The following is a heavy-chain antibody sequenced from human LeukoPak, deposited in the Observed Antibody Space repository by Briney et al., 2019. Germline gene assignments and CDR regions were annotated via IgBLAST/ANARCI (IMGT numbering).Heavy chain of an antibody. Sequence: GGSLKLSCSASGLTFSVSAIHWVRQASGKGLEWVGRIKTKADNYATAYAASVKGRFTISRDDSTNTAYLQMNSLRTEDTAVYYCTHPAYYYNVDVWGKGTTVTVSS. D-gene: IGHD6-25*01. CDR2: IKTKADNYAT. V-gene: IGHV3-73*01. J-gene: IGHJ6*04. CDR3: THPAYYYNVDV. CDR1: GLTFSVSA.